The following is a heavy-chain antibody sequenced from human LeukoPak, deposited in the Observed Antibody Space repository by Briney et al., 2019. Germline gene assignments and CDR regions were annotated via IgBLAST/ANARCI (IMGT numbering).Heavy chain of an antibody. V-gene: IGHV3-30*03. J-gene: IGHJ4*02. CDR2: ISYDGSNK. CDR3: AREDGYCSGGNCYSYFDS. D-gene: IGHD2-15*01. CDR1: GFIFSTYW. Sequence: PGGSLRLSCAASGFIFSTYWMSWVRQAPGKGLEWMAVISYDGSNKYYADSVKGRFTISRDNSKNTLYLQMNSLRAEDTAVYYCAREDGYCSGGNCYSYFDSWGQGTLVTVSS.